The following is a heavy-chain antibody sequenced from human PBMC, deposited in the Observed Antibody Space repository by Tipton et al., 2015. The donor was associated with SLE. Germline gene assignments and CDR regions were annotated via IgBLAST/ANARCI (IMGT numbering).Heavy chain of an antibody. CDR3: ARDSIAVAGNAFDI. Sequence: TLSLTCAVYGGSFSGYYWSWIRQPPGKGLEWIGEINHSGSTNYNPSLKSRVTISVDTSKNQFSLKLSSVTAAGTAVYYCARDSIAVAGNAFDIWGQGTMVTVSS. CDR1: GGSFSGYY. D-gene: IGHD6-19*01. J-gene: IGHJ3*02. V-gene: IGHV4-34*01. CDR2: INHSGST.